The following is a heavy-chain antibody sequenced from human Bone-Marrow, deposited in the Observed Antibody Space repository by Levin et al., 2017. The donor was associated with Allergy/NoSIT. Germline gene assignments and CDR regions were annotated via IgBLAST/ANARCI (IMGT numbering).Heavy chain of an antibody. CDR2: ISSSSSNI. D-gene: IGHD3-9*01. CDR3: ARDRTNGILTNYGMDV. J-gene: IGHJ6*02. Sequence: GGSLRLSCAASGFNFSIYGMNWVRQAPGKGLEWVSSISSSSSNIYHADSLKGRFTISRDNAKNSREMQMKSLREEDTAVYYCARDRTNGILTNYGMDVWGQGTTVTVSS. CDR1: GFNFSIYG. V-gene: IGHV3-21*04.